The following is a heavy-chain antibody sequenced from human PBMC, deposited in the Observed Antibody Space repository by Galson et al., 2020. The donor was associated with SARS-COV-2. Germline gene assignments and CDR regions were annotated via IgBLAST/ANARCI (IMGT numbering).Heavy chain of an antibody. V-gene: IGHV4-61*09. CDR3: VRVSSWYGGLDH. CDR1: GGSISSGSYY. D-gene: IGHD6-13*01. CDR2: INTSGNN. Sequence: SQTLSLTCIVSGGSISSGSYYWGWIRQPAGKGLEWIGHINTSGNNNYNPSLKSRVTISVDMSTNQFSLKLSSVTAADTAVYYCVRVSSWYGGLDHWGQGTLVTVSS. J-gene: IGHJ4*02.